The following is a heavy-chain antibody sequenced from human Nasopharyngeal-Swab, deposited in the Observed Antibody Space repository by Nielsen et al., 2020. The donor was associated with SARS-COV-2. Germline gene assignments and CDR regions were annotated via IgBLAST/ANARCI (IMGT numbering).Heavy chain of an antibody. D-gene: IGHD3-22*01. V-gene: IGHV3-33*01. Sequence: WIRQPPGKGLEWVAVIWYDGSNKYYADSVKGRFTISRDNSKNTLYLQTNSLRAEDTAVYYCARDLSYYDSVGAFDIWGQGTMVTVSS. CDR3: ARDLSYYDSVGAFDI. CDR2: IWYDGSNK. J-gene: IGHJ3*02.